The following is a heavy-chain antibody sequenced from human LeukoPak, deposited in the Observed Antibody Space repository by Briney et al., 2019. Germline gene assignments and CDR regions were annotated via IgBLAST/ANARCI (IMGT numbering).Heavy chain of an antibody. D-gene: IGHD2-15*01. V-gene: IGHV1-46*01. CDR3: ARAYCSGGSCSAEVDY. CDR1: GYTFTSYY. J-gene: IGHJ4*02. Sequence: GASVKVSCKASGYTFTSYYMHWVRQAPGQGLEWMGIINPSGGSTSYAQKFQGRVTMTRDTSTSTVYMELSSLRSEDTAVYYCARAYCSGGSCSAEVDYWGQGTLVTVSS. CDR2: INPSGGST.